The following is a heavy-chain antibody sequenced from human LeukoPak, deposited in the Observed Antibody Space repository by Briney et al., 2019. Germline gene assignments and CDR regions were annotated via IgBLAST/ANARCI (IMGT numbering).Heavy chain of an antibody. D-gene: IGHD6-13*01. CDR2: IYHSGNT. Sequence: SETLSLTCAVSGGSISSSHWWSWVRQPPGKGLEWIAEIYHSGNTNYNPSLKSRVTISVDKSKNQFSLNLSSVTAADTAVYYCAGDLVAAVGTAFDIWGQGTMVTVSS. CDR3: AGDLVAAVGTAFDI. CDR1: GGSISSSHW. J-gene: IGHJ3*02. V-gene: IGHV4-4*02.